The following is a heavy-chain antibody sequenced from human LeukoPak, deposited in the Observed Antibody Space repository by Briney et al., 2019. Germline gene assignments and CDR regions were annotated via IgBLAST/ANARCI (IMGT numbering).Heavy chain of an antibody. CDR1: GFTFSSYW. D-gene: IGHD6-6*01. J-gene: IGHJ4*02. V-gene: IGHV3-74*01. CDR2: INADGSST. Sequence: GGSLRLSCAASGFTFSSYWMHWVRQAPGKGLVWVSHINADGSSTTYADSVKGRLTISRDNAKNTLYLQMNSLRAEDTAVYYCARSGGSSSLGYWGQGTLVTVSS. CDR3: ARSGGSSSLGY.